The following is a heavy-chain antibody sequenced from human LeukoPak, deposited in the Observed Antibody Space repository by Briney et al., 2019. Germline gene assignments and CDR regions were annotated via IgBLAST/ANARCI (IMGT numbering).Heavy chain of an antibody. Sequence: SETLSLTCAVSGGSISSSSYYWGWIRQPPGKGLEWIGSIYYSGSTYYNPSLKSRVTISVDTSKNQFSLKLSSVTAADTAVYYCARDWQYYYDSSGYHNWFDPWGQGTLVTVSS. CDR1: GGSISSSSYY. D-gene: IGHD3-22*01. CDR3: ARDWQYYYDSSGYHNWFDP. V-gene: IGHV4-39*07. CDR2: IYYSGST. J-gene: IGHJ5*02.